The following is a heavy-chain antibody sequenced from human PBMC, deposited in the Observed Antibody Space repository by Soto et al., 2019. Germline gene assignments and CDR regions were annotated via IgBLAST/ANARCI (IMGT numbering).Heavy chain of an antibody. CDR2: INHSGST. J-gene: IGHJ3*02. CDR3: ARGRNPYGVNDAFDI. V-gene: IGHV4-39*07. CDR1: GGSISSSSYY. Sequence: ASETLSLTCTVSGGSISSSSYYWSWIRQPPGKGLEWIGEINHSGSTNYNPSLKSRVTISVDTSKNQFSLKLSSVTAADTAVYYCARGRNPYGVNDAFDIWGQGTMVTVSS. D-gene: IGHD4-17*01.